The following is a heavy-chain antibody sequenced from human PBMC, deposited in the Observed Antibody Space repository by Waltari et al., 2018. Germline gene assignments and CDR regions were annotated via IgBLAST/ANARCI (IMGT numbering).Heavy chain of an antibody. D-gene: IGHD2-2*01. CDR3: AKSPKTKSSTSYLDV. CDR2: IRYDGSNK. V-gene: IGHV3-30*02. CDR1: GFAFSSYG. Sequence: QVQLVESGGGVVQPGGSVRLSCAASGFAFSSYGMHWVRQDPGKGLEWVAFIRYDGSNKYYADSVKGRFTISRDNSKNTLYLQMNSLRAEDTAVYYCAKSPKTKSSTSYLDVWGKGTTVTVSS. J-gene: IGHJ6*04.